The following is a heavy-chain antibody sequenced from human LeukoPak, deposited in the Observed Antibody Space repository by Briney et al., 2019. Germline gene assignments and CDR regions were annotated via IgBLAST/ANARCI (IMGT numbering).Heavy chain of an antibody. CDR3: ARDLYGGKGDY. D-gene: IGHD4-23*01. Sequence: PGGSLRLSCAASGFTVSSNYMSSVRQAPGKGLEWVSVIHSGGSTYYADSVKGRFTISRDNSKTTMYLQMNSLRAEDTAVYYCARDLYGGKGDYWGQGTLVTVSS. J-gene: IGHJ4*02. V-gene: IGHV3-66*02. CDR1: GFTVSSNY. CDR2: IHSGGST.